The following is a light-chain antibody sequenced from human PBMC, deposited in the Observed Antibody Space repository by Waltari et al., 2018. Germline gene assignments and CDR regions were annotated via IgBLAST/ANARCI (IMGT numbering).Light chain of an antibody. CDR2: EGS. J-gene: IGLJ1*01. Sequence: QSALTQPASVSGSPGPSITISCPGTSSDVGSYNLVSWYQQHPGKAPKLMIYEGSKRPSGVSNRFSGSKSGNTASLTISGLQAEDEADYYCCSYAGSSTDYVFGTGTKVTVL. CDR1: SSDVGSYNL. CDR3: CSYAGSSTDYV. V-gene: IGLV2-23*01.